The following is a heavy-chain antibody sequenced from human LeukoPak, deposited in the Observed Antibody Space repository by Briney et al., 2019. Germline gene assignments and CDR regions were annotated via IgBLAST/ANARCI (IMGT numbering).Heavy chain of an antibody. CDR1: GFTFDDYA. D-gene: IGHD3-3*01. J-gene: IGHJ4*02. V-gene: IGHV3-43*02. CDR3: AKDSTDYDFWSGLDY. Sequence: AGGSLRLSCAASGFTFDDYAMHWVRQAPGKGLEWVSLISGDGGSTYYADSVKGQFTISRDNSKNSLYLQMNSLRTEDTALYYCAKDSTDYDFWSGLDYWGQGTLVTVSS. CDR2: ISGDGGST.